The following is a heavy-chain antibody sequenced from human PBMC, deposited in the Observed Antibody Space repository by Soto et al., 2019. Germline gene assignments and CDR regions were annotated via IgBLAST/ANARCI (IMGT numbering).Heavy chain of an antibody. CDR3: ARTGGQWLVNWYFDL. D-gene: IGHD6-19*01. Sequence: GGSLRLSCAASGFTFSSYWMSWVRQAPGKGLEWVANIKQDGSEKYYVDSVKGRFTISRDNAKNSLYLQMNSLRAEDTAVYYCARTGGQWLVNWYFDLWGRGTLVTVSS. V-gene: IGHV3-7*01. CDR2: IKQDGSEK. CDR1: GFTFSSYW. J-gene: IGHJ2*01.